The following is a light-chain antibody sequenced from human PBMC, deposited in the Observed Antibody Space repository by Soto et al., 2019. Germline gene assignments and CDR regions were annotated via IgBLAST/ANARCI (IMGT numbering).Light chain of an antibody. J-gene: IGKJ1*01. V-gene: IGKV3-20*01. CDR3: QLYGSSART. CDR1: QTVSSTS. Sequence: EIVLMQSPGTLSLSPGERATLSCRASQTVSSTSLAWYHQKPGQAPRLLIYGASSRATGIPDRFSGSGSGTDFTLTISRLEPEDFAVYYCQLYGSSARTFGQGTKVDI. CDR2: GAS.